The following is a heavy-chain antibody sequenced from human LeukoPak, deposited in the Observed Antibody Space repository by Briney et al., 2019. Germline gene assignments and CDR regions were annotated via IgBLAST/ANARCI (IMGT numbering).Heavy chain of an antibody. CDR2: INHSGST. D-gene: IGHD1-14*01. CDR1: GFAVSSNY. V-gene: IGHV4-34*01. Sequence: GSLRLSCAASGFAVSSNYMSWVRQPPGKGLEWIGEINHSGSTNYNPSLKSRVTISVDTSKNQFSLKLSSVTAADTAVYYCARDFREPFDYWGQGTLVTVSS. CDR3: ARDFREPFDY. J-gene: IGHJ4*02.